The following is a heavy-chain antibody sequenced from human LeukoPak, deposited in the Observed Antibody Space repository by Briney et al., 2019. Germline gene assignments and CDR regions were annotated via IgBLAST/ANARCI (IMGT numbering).Heavy chain of an antibody. J-gene: IGHJ6*03. D-gene: IGHD5-18*01. Sequence: GGSLRLSCAASGFSFSSHSMNWVRQAPGKGLERISYISSTSNEIYYVDSVKGRFTISRDDAKNSLYLQMNSLRAEDTAVYYCARVGTPMVTIVAPYYMDVWGKGTTVTVSS. CDR2: ISSTSNEI. CDR3: ARVGTPMVTIVAPYYMDV. CDR1: GFSFSSHS. V-gene: IGHV3-21*06.